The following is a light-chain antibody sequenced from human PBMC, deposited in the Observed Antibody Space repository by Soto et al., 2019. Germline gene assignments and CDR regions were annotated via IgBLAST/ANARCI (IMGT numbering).Light chain of an antibody. V-gene: IGKV3-11*01. J-gene: IGKJ1*01. Sequence: EIVLTQSPATLSSFPGDRVTLXCRASQYINTRLAWYQHRPGQAPRLLIYQTSIRAAGIPARFSASGSGTDFTLTISDVQPEDFALYYCHQRQSWPRTFGQGTKVE. CDR3: HQRQSWPRT. CDR1: QYINTR. CDR2: QTS.